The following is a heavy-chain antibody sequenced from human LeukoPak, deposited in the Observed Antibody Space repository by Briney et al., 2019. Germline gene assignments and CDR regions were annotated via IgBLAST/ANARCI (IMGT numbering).Heavy chain of an antibody. V-gene: IGHV4-34*01. CDR1: GGSFSGYY. Sequence: LETLSLTCAVYGGSFSGYYWSWIRQPPGKGLEWIGEINHSGSTNYNPSLKSRVTISVDTSKYQFSLKLSSVTAADTAVYYCARGPNSSGYRRAEYFQHWGQGTLVTVSS. J-gene: IGHJ1*01. D-gene: IGHD3-22*01. CDR3: ARGPNSSGYRRAEYFQH. CDR2: INHSGST.